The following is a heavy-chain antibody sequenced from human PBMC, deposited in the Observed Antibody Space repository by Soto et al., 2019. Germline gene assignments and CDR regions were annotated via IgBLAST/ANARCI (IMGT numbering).Heavy chain of an antibody. CDR3: ARDWTHYDSSGPGDY. J-gene: IGHJ4*02. V-gene: IGHV1-3*01. CDR1: GYTFTSYP. CDR2: INAGNGDT. Sequence: ASVKVSCKASGYTFTSYPMHWVRQAPGQRLEWMGWINAGNGDTKYSQKFQGRVTITRDTSASTAYMELSSLRSEDTAVFYCARDWTHYDSSGPGDYWGQGSLVTVS. D-gene: IGHD3-22*01.